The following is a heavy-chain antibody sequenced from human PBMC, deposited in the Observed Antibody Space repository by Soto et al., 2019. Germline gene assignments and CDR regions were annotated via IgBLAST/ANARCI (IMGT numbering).Heavy chain of an antibody. D-gene: IGHD2-15*01. CDR3: AKGPDCSGGGCSYPGDY. J-gene: IGHJ4*02. V-gene: IGHV3-74*01. CDR1: GFTFSSYW. CDR2: INPAGSST. Sequence: GGSLRLSCAASGFTFSSYWMHWVRQAPGKGLVWVSRINPAGSSTDYADSVKGRFTISRDNAQNTVYLQMNSLRAEDTAVYYCAKGPDCSGGGCSYPGDYWGQGTLVTAPQ.